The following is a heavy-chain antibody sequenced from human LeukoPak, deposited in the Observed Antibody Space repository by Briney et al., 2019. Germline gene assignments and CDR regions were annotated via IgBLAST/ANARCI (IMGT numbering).Heavy chain of an antibody. D-gene: IGHD2-15*01. CDR2: INKDGSEK. CDR1: GFTFSSYW. J-gene: IGHJ4*02. CDR3: ARRYCSGGSCYSVDY. V-gene: IGHV3-7*01. Sequence: PGGSLRLSCVASGFTFSSYWMSWVRQAPGKGLEWVANINKDGSEKYYLDSVKGRFTIFRDNAMDSLYLQMNSLRAEDTAVYYCARRYCSGGSCYSVDYWGQGTLVTVSS.